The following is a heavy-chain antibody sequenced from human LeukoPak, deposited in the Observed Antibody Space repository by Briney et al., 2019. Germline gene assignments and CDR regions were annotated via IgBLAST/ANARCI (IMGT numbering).Heavy chain of an antibody. CDR3: AKDQDLAPFPFWGVALNY. J-gene: IGHJ4*02. CDR2: ISYDGSNK. Sequence: TGGSLRLSCAASGFTFSSYGMHWVRQAPGKGLEWVAVISYDGSNKYYADPVKGRFTISRDNSKNTLYLQMNSLRAEDTAVYYCAKDQDLAPFPFWGVALNYWGQGTLVTVSS. CDR1: GFTFSSYG. D-gene: IGHD3-16*01. V-gene: IGHV3-30*18.